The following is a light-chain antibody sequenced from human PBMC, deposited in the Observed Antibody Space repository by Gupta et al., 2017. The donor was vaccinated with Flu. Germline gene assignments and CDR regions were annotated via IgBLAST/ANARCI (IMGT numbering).Light chain of an antibody. J-gene: IGLJ1*01. Sequence: QSXXTXXAXVXGXXGXSIXISCXXTSSDIGSYKFVSWYQQHPGKAPKLMIYEGSERPSGVSNRFSGSKSGNTASLTISGLQAEDEADYYCYSYAGSATWVFGTGTQVTVI. CDR1: SSDIGSYKF. CDR3: YSYAGSATWV. V-gene: IGLV2-23*01. CDR2: EGS.